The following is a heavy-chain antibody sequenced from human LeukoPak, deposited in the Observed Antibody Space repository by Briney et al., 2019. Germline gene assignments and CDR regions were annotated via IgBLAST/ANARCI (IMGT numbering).Heavy chain of an antibody. J-gene: IGHJ6*02. Sequence: GGSLRLSCAASGFTFSSYVMSWVRQAPGKGLEWVSAISGSGGSTYYADSVKGRFTISRDNSKNTLYLQMNSLRAEDTAVYYCARGKMGYYGMDVWGQGTTVTVTS. CDR1: GFTFSSYV. D-gene: IGHD2-8*01. V-gene: IGHV3-23*01. CDR3: ARGKMGYYGMDV. CDR2: ISGSGGST.